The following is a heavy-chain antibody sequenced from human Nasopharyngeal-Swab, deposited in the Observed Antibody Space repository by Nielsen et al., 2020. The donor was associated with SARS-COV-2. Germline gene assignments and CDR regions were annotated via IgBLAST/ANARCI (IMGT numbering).Heavy chain of an antibody. CDR1: GFTFSSYW. Sequence: GGSLRLSCAASGFTFSSYWMSWVRQAPGKVLEWVASIKQDGSEKYSVDSVKGRFTIARDNAKNSLYLQMNSLRAEDTAVYYCAKRGYSYVNKFDLWGQGTLVTVSS. J-gene: IGHJ4*02. D-gene: IGHD5-18*01. CDR3: AKRGYSYVNKFDL. V-gene: IGHV3-7*03. CDR2: IKQDGSEK.